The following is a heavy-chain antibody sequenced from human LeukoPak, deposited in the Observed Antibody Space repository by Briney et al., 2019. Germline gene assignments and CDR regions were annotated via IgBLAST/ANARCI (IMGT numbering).Heavy chain of an antibody. CDR2: ISSSSSYI. D-gene: IGHD3-22*01. V-gene: IGHV3-21*01. CDR1: GITFSSYS. Sequence: GGSLRLSCAASGITFSSYSMNWVRQAPGKGLEWVSSISSSSSYIYYADSVKGRFTISRDNAKNSLYLQMNSLRAEDTAVYYCARDGNYYDSSGYDYWGQGTLVTVSS. J-gene: IGHJ4*02. CDR3: ARDGNYYDSSGYDY.